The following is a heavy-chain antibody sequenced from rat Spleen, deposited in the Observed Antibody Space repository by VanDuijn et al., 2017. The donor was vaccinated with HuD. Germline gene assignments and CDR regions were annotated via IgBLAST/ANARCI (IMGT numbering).Heavy chain of an antibody. V-gene: IGHV5-31*01. D-gene: IGHD1-12*02. J-gene: IGHJ3*01. CDR3: VRYGSFDNWFAF. CDR1: GFTFNYYW. CDR2: ISPSGAIP. Sequence: EVQLVESGGGLVQPGRSLKLSCVASGFTFNYYWMTWIRQAPTKGLEWVASISPSGAIPNYRDSVKGRFTISRDTAKSTLYLQLDSLRSEYTATYYCVRYGSFDNWFAFWGQGTLVTVSS.